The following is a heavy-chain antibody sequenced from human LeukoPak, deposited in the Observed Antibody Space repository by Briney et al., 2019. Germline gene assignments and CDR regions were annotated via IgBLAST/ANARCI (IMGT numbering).Heavy chain of an antibody. CDR1: GFTFTSSA. CDR3: AASYSHYYYYMDV. Sequence: ASVKVSCKASGFTFTSSAMQWVRQARGRRLEWIGWIVVGSGNTNYAQKFQERVTITRDMSTRTAYMELSSLRSEDTAVYYCAASYSHYYYYMDVWGKGTTVTVSS. J-gene: IGHJ6*03. V-gene: IGHV1-58*02. CDR2: IVVGSGNT. D-gene: IGHD1-26*01.